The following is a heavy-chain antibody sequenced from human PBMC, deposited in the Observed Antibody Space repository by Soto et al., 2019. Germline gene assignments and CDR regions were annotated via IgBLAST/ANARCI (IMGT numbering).Heavy chain of an antibody. D-gene: IGHD6-13*01. Sequence: GGSLRLSCAASGLTVSSNHMSWVRQAPGKGLEWVSVIYSGGDTYYADSVKGRFTISRDNSKNTLYVQMNSLRAADTAVYYCARGRNLAAAGLFDNWGQGTLVTVSS. CDR2: IYSGGDT. V-gene: IGHV3-53*01. CDR3: ARGRNLAAAGLFDN. CDR1: GLTVSSNH. J-gene: IGHJ4*02.